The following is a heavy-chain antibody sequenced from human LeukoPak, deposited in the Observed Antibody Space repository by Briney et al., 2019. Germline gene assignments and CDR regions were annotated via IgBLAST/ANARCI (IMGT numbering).Heavy chain of an antibody. D-gene: IGHD3-3*02. CDR2: IRNQAYGGTT. V-gene: IGHV3-49*04. Sequence: GGSLRLSCTTSGFTFGDYAMTWVRQAPGKGLEWVGFIRNQAYGGTTQYAASVKGRFTISRDDSKGIAYLQMNSLKTEDTALYYCTRAPANDHFWRGYSDNNFRPWGQGTLVTVSS. CDR1: GFTFGDYA. CDR3: TRAPANDHFWRGYSDNNFRP. J-gene: IGHJ5*02.